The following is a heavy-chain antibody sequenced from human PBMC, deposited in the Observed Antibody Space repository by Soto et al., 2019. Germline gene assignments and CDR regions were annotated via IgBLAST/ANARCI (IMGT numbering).Heavy chain of an antibody. Sequence: PGGSLRLSCAASGFTFSSYLMHWVRQAPGKGLVWVSRISTNGSSISYADSVKGRFTISRDNSKNTLYLQMNSLRAEDTAVYYCAKDIAAAGTVWFDPWGQGTLVTVSS. CDR1: GFTFSSYL. V-gene: IGHV3-74*01. CDR3: AKDIAAAGTVWFDP. D-gene: IGHD6-13*01. CDR2: ISTNGSSI. J-gene: IGHJ5*02.